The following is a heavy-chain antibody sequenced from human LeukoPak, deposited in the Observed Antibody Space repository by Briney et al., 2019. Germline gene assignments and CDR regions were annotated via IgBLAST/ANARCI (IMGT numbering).Heavy chain of an antibody. CDR1: GFTFTNYA. Sequence: GSLRLSCAASGFTFTNYAMHWVRQAPGKGLEWVAVISYDGSNKYYTDSVKGRFTISRDNSKNTLYLQMNSLRAEDTAVYYCAKGGGASTPYFYYYMDVWGTGTTVAVSS. CDR3: AKGGGASTPYFYYYMDV. CDR2: ISYDGSNK. V-gene: IGHV3-30-3*01. J-gene: IGHJ6*03. D-gene: IGHD3-16*01.